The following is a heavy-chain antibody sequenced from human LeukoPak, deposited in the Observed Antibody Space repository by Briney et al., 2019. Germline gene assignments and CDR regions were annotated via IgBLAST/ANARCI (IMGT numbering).Heavy chain of an antibody. D-gene: IGHD3-10*01. Sequence: PGGSLRLSCAASGFIFSDYYMSWIRQAPGKGLEWVSYISSSGSSIYYADSVKGRFTISRDNAKDSLYLQMNSLRAEDTAVYYCARGKPSYGSGTFYRPLEPNYMDVWGKGTTVTVSS. CDR1: GFIFSDYY. CDR2: ISSSGSSI. CDR3: ARGKPSYGSGTFYRPLEPNYMDV. V-gene: IGHV3-11*01. J-gene: IGHJ6*03.